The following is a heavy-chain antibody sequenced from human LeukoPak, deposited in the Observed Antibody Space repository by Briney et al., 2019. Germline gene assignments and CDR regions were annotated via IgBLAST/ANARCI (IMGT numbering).Heavy chain of an antibody. Sequence: SETLSLTCTVSGGSISSYYWSWIRQPAGKGLEWIGRIYTSGSTNYNPSLKSRVTMSVDTSKNQFSLKLSSVTAADTAVYYRARVVRYSGYDPFDYWGQGTLVTVSS. D-gene: IGHD5-12*01. J-gene: IGHJ4*02. CDR2: IYTSGST. CDR3: ARVVRYSGYDPFDY. V-gene: IGHV4-4*07. CDR1: GGSISSYY.